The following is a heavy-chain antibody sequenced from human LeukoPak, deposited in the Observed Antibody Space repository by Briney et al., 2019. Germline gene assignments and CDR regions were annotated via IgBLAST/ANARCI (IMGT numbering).Heavy chain of an antibody. CDR3: AKERLRYSPYGFDY. Sequence: AGGSLRLSCAASGFTFSSYGMHWVRQAPGKGLGWVAFIRYDGSNKYYADSVKGRFTISRDNSKNTLYLQMNSLRAEDTAVYYCAKERLRYSPYGFDYWGQGTLVTVSS. D-gene: IGHD3-9*01. CDR1: GFTFSSYG. CDR2: IRYDGSNK. J-gene: IGHJ4*02. V-gene: IGHV3-30*02.